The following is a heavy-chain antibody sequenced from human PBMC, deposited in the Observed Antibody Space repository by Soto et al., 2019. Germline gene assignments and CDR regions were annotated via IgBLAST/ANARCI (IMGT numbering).Heavy chain of an antibody. Sequence: SETLSLTCTVSGGSISSGGYYWSWIRQHPGKGLEWIGYIYYSGSTYYNPSLKSRVTISVDTSKNQFSLKLSSVTAADTAVYYCARVGPPGAVDYWGQGTLVTVSS. CDR1: GGSISSGGYY. D-gene: IGHD7-27*01. V-gene: IGHV4-31*03. J-gene: IGHJ4*02. CDR2: IYYSGST. CDR3: ARVGPPGAVDY.